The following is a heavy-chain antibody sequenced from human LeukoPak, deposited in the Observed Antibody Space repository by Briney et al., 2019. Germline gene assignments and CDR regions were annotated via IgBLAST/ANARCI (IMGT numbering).Heavy chain of an antibody. D-gene: IGHD3-10*01. CDR2: IWYDGSNK. J-gene: IGHJ4*02. CDR1: GFTFSSYG. V-gene: IGHV3-30*02. Sequence: GGSLRLSCAASGFTFSSYGMHWVRQAPGKGLEWVAVIWYDGSNKYYADSVKGRFTISRDNSKNTLYLQMNSLRAEDTAVYYCAKSPISGEAFDYWGQGTLVTVSS. CDR3: AKSPISGEAFDY.